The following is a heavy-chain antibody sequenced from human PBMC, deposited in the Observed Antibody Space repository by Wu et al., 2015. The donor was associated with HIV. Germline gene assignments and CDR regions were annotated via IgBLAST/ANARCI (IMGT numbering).Heavy chain of an antibody. D-gene: IGHD5-18*01. CDR1: GGTFSSYA. CDR3: ARELYSQGRNLDDAFDI. V-gene: IGHV1-69*05. J-gene: IGHJ3*02. Sequence: QVQLVQSGAEVKKPGSSVKVSCKASGGTFSSYAISWVRQAPGQGLEWMGGIIPIFGTANYAQKFQGRVTITTDESTSTAYMELSSLRSEDTAVYYCARELYSQGRNLDDAFDIWGQGTMVTVSS. CDR2: IIPIFGTA.